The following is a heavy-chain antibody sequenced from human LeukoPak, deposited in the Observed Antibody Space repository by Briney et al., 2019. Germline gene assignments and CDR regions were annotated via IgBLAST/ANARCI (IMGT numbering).Heavy chain of an antibody. V-gene: IGHV4-59*08. CDR2: ISYSGST. CDR1: GGSISSYY. J-gene: IGHJ6*02. CDR3: AGQHIYCYYGMDV. Sequence: PSETLSLPCTVSGGSISSYYWSWIRQPPGKGLEWIAYISYSGSTNYNPSHKSRFAISVDTSKNQFSLKLTSVTAADTAVYYCAGQHIYCYYGMDVWGQGTTVTVSS.